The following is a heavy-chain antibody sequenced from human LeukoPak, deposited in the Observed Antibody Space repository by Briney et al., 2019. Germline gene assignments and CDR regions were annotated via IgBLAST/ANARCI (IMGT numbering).Heavy chain of an antibody. CDR3: AKTGFQWGEYFYYMDV. J-gene: IGHJ6*03. CDR2: ISHDGAVE. CDR1: GFTFSSYG. V-gene: IGHV3-30*02. D-gene: IGHD1-14*01. Sequence: GGSLRLSCAASGFTFSSYGMHWVRQAPGKGLECVAFISHDGAVEKFADSVKGRFTISRDNSKNILNLRLDSLRPEDTAVYYCAKTGFQWGEYFYYMDVWGKGTTVTVSS.